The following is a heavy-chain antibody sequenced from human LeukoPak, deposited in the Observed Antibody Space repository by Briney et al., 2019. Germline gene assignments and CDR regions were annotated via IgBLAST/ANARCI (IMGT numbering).Heavy chain of an antibody. CDR2: ISSNGGST. D-gene: IGHD1-26*01. J-gene: IGHJ3*02. CDR3: ARPVFGRATPRDAFDI. V-gene: IGHV3-64*01. Sequence: GGSLRLSCAASGFTFSSYAMHWVRQAPGKGLEYVSAISSNGGSTYYANSVKGRFTISRDNSKNTLYLQMGSLRAEDMAVYYCARPVFGRATPRDAFDIWGQGTMVTVSS. CDR1: GFTFSSYA.